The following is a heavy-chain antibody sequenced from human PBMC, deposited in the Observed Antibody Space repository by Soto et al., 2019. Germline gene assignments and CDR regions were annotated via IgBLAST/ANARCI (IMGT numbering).Heavy chain of an antibody. CDR1: GFTFSTYS. J-gene: IGHJ6*02. Sequence: LRLSCVGSGFTFSTYSINWVRQAPGKGLEWVSSISSRSDIYYADSVKGRFTISRDNAKNSVSLQMNSLRAEDTAVYYCAREYTAWPLAYGLDVWGQGTTVTVSS. D-gene: IGHD2-2*02. CDR3: AREYTAWPLAYGLDV. V-gene: IGHV3-21*01. CDR2: ISSRSDI.